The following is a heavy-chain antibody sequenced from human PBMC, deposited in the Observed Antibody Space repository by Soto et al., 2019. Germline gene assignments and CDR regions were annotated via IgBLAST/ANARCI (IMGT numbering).Heavy chain of an antibody. Sequence: EVQLVESGGGLVQPGGSLRLSCAASGFSLSDYRMNWVRQAPGEGLVWVSRITSDGSTTNYADSVKGRFTISRDNAKNTLNLTVNRPRGEDTAVYYWARGANGYYYLAYWGQGTLVTVSS. V-gene: IGHV3-74*01. CDR3: ARGANGYYYLAY. CDR2: ITSDGSTT. J-gene: IGHJ4*02. D-gene: IGHD5-18*01. CDR1: GFSLSDYR.